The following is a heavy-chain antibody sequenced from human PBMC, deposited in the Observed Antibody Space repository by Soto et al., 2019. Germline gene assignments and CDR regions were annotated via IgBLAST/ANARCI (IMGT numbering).Heavy chain of an antibody. CDR1: GYSFTSYW. D-gene: IGHD6-6*01. CDR2: IYPGDSDT. J-gene: IGHJ4*02. CDR3: ARRIAARPERIFDY. V-gene: IGHV5-51*01. Sequence: ETLKLSCKDSGYSFTSYWIGWVRQMPGKGLEWMGIIYPGDSDTRYSPSFQGQVTISADKSISTAYLQWSSLKASDTAMYYCARRIAARPERIFDYWGQGTLVTVSS.